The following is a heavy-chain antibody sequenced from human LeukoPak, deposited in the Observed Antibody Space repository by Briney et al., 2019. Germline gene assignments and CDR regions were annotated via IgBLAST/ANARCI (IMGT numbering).Heavy chain of an antibody. J-gene: IGHJ4*02. CDR1: GYTFTGYY. CDR2: INPNSGGT. CDR3: ARAWAITMVRGVIITFDY. V-gene: IGHV1-2*02. D-gene: IGHD3-10*01. Sequence: ASVKVSCKASGYTFTGYYMHWVRQAPGQGLEWMGWINPNSGGTNYAQKFQGRVTMTRDTSISTAYMELSRLRSDDTAVYYCARAWAITMVRGVIITFDYWGQGTLVAVSS.